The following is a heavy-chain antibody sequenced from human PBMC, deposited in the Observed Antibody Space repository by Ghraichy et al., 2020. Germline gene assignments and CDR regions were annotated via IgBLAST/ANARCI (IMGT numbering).Heavy chain of an antibody. CDR2: ISGSGGST. CDR3: AKDLVANTRYYYYGMDV. V-gene: IGHV3-23*01. D-gene: IGHD2-15*01. Sequence: GGSLRLSCAASGFTFSSYAMSWVRQAPGKGLEWVSAISGSGGSTYYADSVKGRFTISRDNSKNTLYLQMNSLRAEDTAVYYCAKDLVANTRYYYYGMDVWGQGTTVTVSS. J-gene: IGHJ6*02. CDR1: GFTFSSYA.